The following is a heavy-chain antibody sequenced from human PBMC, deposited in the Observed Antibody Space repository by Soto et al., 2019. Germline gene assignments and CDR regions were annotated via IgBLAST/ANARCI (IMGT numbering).Heavy chain of an antibody. CDR3: ACLAWFGDPVPPFDC. CDR1: GFTFSTYA. J-gene: IGHJ4*02. V-gene: IGHV3-23*01. CDR2: ISGSAVST. D-gene: IGHD3-10*01. Sequence: GESLKISCAASGFTFSTYAMAWVRQAPGKGLEWVSGISGSAVSTHHADSVKGRFIISRDNSKNMVYLQMNSLRAEDTAVYYCACLAWFGDPVPPFDCWGQGTVVTVSS.